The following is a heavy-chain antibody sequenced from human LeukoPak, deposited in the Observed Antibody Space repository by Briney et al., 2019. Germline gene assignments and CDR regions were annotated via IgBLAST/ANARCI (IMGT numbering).Heavy chain of an antibody. CDR1: GFTFSDHY. J-gene: IGHJ4*02. CDR2: TRNKANSYIT. V-gene: IGHV3-72*01. Sequence: PGGSLRLSCAASGFTFSDHYMDWVRQAPGKGLEWVGRTRNKANSYITEYAASVKGRFTISRDNAMDTLYLQMNSLRADDTAVYYCAEDRVDGSGSQFDSWGQGSLVIVSS. CDR3: AEDRVDGSGSQFDS. D-gene: IGHD3-10*01.